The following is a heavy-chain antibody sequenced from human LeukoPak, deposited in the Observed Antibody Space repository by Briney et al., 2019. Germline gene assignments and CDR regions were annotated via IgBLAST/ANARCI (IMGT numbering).Heavy chain of an antibody. V-gene: IGHV3-23*01. CDR1: GFTFRRYA. CDR3: AKDPQWLPTRGVYLDY. D-gene: IGHD6-19*01. CDR2: ISGSGGSI. J-gene: IGHJ4*02. Sequence: GGSLRLFCAASGFTFRRYAMRWVRQAPGKGLEWFSAISGSGGSIYYADSEKGRFTISRDNAKNSLYPQINTRSPDDTALYFCAKDPQWLPTRGVYLDYWGQGTRVTVSS.